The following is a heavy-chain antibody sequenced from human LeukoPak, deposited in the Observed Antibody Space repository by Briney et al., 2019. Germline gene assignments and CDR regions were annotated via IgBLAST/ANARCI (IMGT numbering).Heavy chain of an antibody. Sequence: PSETLSLTCTVSGGSISSSSYYWGWIRQPPGKGLEWIGSIYYSGSTYYNPSLKSRVTISVDTSKNQFSLKLSSVTAADTAVYYCARLVRGLGSACYRGSFDIWGQGTMVTVSS. CDR3: ARLVRGLGSACYRGSFDI. J-gene: IGHJ3*02. D-gene: IGHD2-21*02. V-gene: IGHV4-39*01. CDR2: IYYSGST. CDR1: GGSISSSSYY.